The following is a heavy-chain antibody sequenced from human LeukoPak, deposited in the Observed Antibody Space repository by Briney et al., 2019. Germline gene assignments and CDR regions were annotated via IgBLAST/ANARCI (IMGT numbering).Heavy chain of an antibody. Sequence: GGSRRLSCAASGFTFSTYAMTWVRQAPGKGLEWVSLISAGGGNTYHAGSVKGRFTISRDNSKNTLYLQMNSLRAEDTAVYYCAKNRVLLWFGELSGWYFDYWGQGTLVTVSS. J-gene: IGHJ4*02. CDR2: ISAGGGNT. V-gene: IGHV3-23*01. CDR1: GFTFSTYA. CDR3: AKNRVLLWFGELSGWYFDY. D-gene: IGHD3-10*01.